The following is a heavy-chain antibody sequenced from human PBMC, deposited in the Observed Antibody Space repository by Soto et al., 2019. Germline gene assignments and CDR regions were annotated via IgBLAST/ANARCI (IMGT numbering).Heavy chain of an antibody. CDR2: SNAGNGDT. Sequence: QVQVVQSGAEVKKPGASVKVSCKASGYTFTSYTMHWVRQAPGQRLEWMGWSNAGNGDTKYSQKFQGRVTVTRDTAASTAYMKLSDLRPEDTALYYCAASIYCTSTICQPGVATILYYWGQGTLVTVSS. D-gene: IGHD2-2*01. V-gene: IGHV1-3*01. CDR1: GYTFTSYT. CDR3: AASIYCTSTICQPGVATILYY. J-gene: IGHJ4*02.